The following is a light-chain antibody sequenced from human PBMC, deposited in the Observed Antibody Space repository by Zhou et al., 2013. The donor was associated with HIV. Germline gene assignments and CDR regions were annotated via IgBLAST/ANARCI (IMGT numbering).Light chain of an antibody. V-gene: IGKV3-20*01. J-gene: IGKJ4*01. CDR2: AIS. Sequence: ETVLTQSPGTLSLSPGERATLSCKTSQTITSNFLAWFQQKLGQPPRLLLYAISRRAIGTPARFSGSGSGTEFTLTISSLQSEDFAIYYCQQSGSSPLTFGGGTKVEIK. CDR1: QTITSNF. CDR3: QQSGSSPLT.